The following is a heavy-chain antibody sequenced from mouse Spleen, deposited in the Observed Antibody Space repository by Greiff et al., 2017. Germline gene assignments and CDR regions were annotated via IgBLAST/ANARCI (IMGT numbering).Heavy chain of an antibody. D-gene: IGHD1-1*01. V-gene: IGHV1-19*01. CDR3: ARFQSGSSPWFAY. CDR1: GYTFTDYY. Sequence: VQLQQSGPVLVKPGASVKMSCKASGYTFTDYYMNWVKQSHGKSLEWIGVINPYNGGTSYNQKFKGKATLTVDKSSSTAYMELNSLTSEDSAVYYCARFQSGSSPWFAYWGQGTLVTVSA. CDR2: INPYNGGT. J-gene: IGHJ3*01.